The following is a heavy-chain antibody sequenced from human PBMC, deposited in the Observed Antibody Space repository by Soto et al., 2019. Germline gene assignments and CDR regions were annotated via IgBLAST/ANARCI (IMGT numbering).Heavy chain of an antibody. CDR1: GGSFSGYY. D-gene: IGHD3-3*01. CDR3: ARGRVLRFLEWSSIYFDY. J-gene: IGHJ4*02. Sequence: PSETLSLTCAVYGGSFSGYYWSWIRQPPGKGLEWIGEINHSGSTNYNPSLKSRVTISVDTSKNQFSLKLSSVTAADTAVYYCARGRVLRFLEWSSIYFDYWGQGTLVTVSS. CDR2: INHSGST. V-gene: IGHV4-34*01.